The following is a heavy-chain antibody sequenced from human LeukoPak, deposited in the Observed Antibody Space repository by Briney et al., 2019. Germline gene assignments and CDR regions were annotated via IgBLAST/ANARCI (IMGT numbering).Heavy chain of an antibody. J-gene: IGHJ4*02. CDR3: ARGDIVVVPASNLFDY. CDR2: INSDGSST. V-gene: IGHV3-74*01. Sequence: SGGSLRLSCAVSGFTFSSHWMHWVRQAPGKGLVWVSRINSDGSSTSYAASVKGRFTISRDNAKNTLYLQMNSLRAEDTAVYYCARGDIVVVPASNLFDYWGQGILVTVSS. CDR1: GFTFSSHW. D-gene: IGHD2-2*01.